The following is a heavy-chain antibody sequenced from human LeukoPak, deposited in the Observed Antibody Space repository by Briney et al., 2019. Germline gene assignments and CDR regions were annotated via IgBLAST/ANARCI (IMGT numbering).Heavy chain of an antibody. J-gene: IGHJ5*01. D-gene: IGHD5-18*01. CDR3: TRQLPQVPYWLRP. Sequence: RGPLRLSCVASGFHYDVSTLLWVRHTSGEGLEWVGHIIGNRDNYAPAYPASVERRFTISRDSTTKTVSIQMNSLKAGDTAVYYCTRQLPQVPYWLRPWGQGPRVIVSS. V-gene: IGHV3-73*01. CDR1: GFHYDVST. CDR2: IIGNRDNYAP.